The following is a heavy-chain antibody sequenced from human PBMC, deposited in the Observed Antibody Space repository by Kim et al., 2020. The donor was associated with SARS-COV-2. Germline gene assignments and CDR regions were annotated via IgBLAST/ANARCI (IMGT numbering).Heavy chain of an antibody. Sequence: ADSVKSRSPISRTNTKNTLYLQINGLRAEDTAVYYCAREYYYGSGSYYVDYWGQGTLVTVSS. D-gene: IGHD3-10*01. J-gene: IGHJ4*02. V-gene: IGHV3-53*01. CDR3: AREYYYGSGSYYVDY.